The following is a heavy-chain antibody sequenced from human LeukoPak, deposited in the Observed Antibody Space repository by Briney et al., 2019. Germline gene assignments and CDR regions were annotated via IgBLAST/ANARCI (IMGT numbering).Heavy chain of an antibody. CDR2: ISGYNGNT. J-gene: IGHJ5*02. CDR3: ARTREYSSSWYFPPFDP. V-gene: IGHV1-18*01. D-gene: IGHD6-13*01. Sequence: ASVKVSCKASGYTFTSYHITWVRQAPGQGLEWMGWISGYNGNTNYAQKFQGRVSMTTDASTSTAYMELRSLRSDDTAVYYRARTREYSSSWYFPPFDPWGQGTLVTVSS. CDR1: GYTFTSYH.